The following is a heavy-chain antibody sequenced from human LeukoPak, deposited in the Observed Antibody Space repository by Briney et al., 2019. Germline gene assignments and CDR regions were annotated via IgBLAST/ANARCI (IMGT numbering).Heavy chain of an antibody. V-gene: IGHV4-59*01. CDR2: IYYSEST. Sequence: SETLSLTCTVSGGSISSYYWSWIRQPPGKGLEWIGYIYYSESTNYNPSLKSRVTISVDTSKNQFSLKLSSVTAADTAAYYCARTYYDILTDLEYFDYWGQGTLVTVSS. J-gene: IGHJ4*02. D-gene: IGHD3-9*01. CDR3: ARTYYDILTDLEYFDY. CDR1: GGSISSYY.